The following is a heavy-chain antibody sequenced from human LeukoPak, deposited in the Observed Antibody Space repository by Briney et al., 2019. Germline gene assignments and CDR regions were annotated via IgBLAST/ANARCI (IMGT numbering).Heavy chain of an antibody. CDR1: GYDFAYFW. J-gene: IGHJ6*03. CDR2: IWPGDSVS. Sequence: GESLKISCKASGYDFAYFWIGWVRQMPGKGLEWMGIIWPGDSVSKYNPSFQGQVTISADKSISTAYLQWNGLKASDTAIYYCARHEAAYYYYMDVWGKGTTVTVSS. V-gene: IGHV5-51*01. CDR3: ARHEAAYYYYMDV. D-gene: IGHD6-13*01.